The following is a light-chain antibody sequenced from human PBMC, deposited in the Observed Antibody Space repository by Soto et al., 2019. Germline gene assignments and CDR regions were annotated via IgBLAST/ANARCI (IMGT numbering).Light chain of an antibody. CDR1: QSVSSK. Sequence: EIVLTSSPATLSLSPGERATLSCRASQSVSSKLAWYQQKPGQAPRLLIYGASTRATGIPARFSGSGSGTDFTLTISSLQPEDFATYYCQQSYSTSITFGEGTRLEVK. V-gene: IGKV3-15*01. CDR3: QQSYSTSIT. J-gene: IGKJ5*01. CDR2: GAS.